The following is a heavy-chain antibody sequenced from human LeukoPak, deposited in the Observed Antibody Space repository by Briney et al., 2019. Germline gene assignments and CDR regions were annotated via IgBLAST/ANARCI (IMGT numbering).Heavy chain of an antibody. V-gene: IGHV3-30*02. CDR3: ARLGIITAAGSNDY. CDR1: GFTFSRHG. Sequence: GGSLRLSCAASGFTFSRHGMHWVRQAPGKGLEWVAFIRYDGSDKYYADSVRGRFTISRDSSQNTLYLQMNSLRAEDTAVYYCARLGIITAAGSNDYWGQGTLVTVSS. D-gene: IGHD6-13*01. CDR2: IRYDGSDK. J-gene: IGHJ4*02.